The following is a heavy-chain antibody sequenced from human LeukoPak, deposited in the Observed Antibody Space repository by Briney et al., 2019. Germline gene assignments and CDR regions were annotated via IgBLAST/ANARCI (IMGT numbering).Heavy chain of an antibody. D-gene: IGHD3-3*01. CDR3: ARSYDTNFDY. V-gene: IGHV4-59*01. CDR1: GGSIRSYY. CDR2: IYFSGST. J-gene: IGHJ4*02. Sequence: PSETLSLTCTVSGGSIRSYYWSWIRQPPGKGLEWIGYIYFSGSTSYNPSLKSRVTISVDRSMNQFSLKLSSVAAADTAVYYCARSYDTNFDYWGQGTLVTVSS.